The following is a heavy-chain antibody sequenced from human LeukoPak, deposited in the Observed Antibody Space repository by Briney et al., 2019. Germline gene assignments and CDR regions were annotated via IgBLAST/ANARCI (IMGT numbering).Heavy chain of an antibody. CDR3: ARGTAGYHSSYFDY. V-gene: IGHV3-74*01. CDR1: GFTFGSPW. CDR2: INSDGSAT. D-gene: IGHD3-16*02. J-gene: IGHJ4*02. Sequence: GGSLRLSCAASGFTFGSPWMHWVRQAPGKGLVWVSRINSDGSATAYADSVKGRFTISRGNAENTLYLQMNSLRAEGTAVYYCARGTAGYHSSYFDYWGQGTLVTVSS.